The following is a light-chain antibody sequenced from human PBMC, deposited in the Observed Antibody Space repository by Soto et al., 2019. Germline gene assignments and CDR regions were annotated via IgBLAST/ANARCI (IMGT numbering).Light chain of an antibody. CDR1: RSNIGAEYD. Sequence: QSVLTQPPSVSGAPGQRVAISCTGSRSNIGAEYDVHWYQQLPGTAPKRLIYGDNNRPSGVPDRFSGSKSGTSASLAITGLQPEDKADYYCQSYDSSLTTFVFGTGTKVTVL. J-gene: IGLJ1*01. CDR2: GDN. V-gene: IGLV1-40*01. CDR3: QSYDSSLTTFV.